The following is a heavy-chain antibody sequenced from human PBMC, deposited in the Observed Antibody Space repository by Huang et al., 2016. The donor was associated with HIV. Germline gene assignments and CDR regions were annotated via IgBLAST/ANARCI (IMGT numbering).Heavy chain of an antibody. J-gene: IGHJ6*02. D-gene: IGHD3-3*01. CDR1: GFTFRQYA. CDR2: ISYDGSEK. Sequence: QVQLVESGGGVVQPGRYLRLSCAASGFTFRQYAMHWGRQAPGKGRGCVVLISYDGSEKYFGDSVKGRFTISRDNSKNMLYLQMNSLRPDDSAMYYCVKDSPGVITIFGGDVWGQGTTVTVSS. V-gene: IGHV3-30*18. CDR3: VKDSPGVITIFGGDV.